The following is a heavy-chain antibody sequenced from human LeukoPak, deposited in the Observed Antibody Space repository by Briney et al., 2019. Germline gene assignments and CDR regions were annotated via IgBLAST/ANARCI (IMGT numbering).Heavy chain of an antibody. CDR2: INPNSGGT. D-gene: IGHD2-8*01. CDR1: GYTFTGYY. J-gene: IGHJ3*02. V-gene: IGHV1-2*06. Sequence: ASVKVSCKASGYTFTGYYVHWVRQAPGQGLEWMGRINPNSGGTNYAQKFQGRVAMTRDTSISTAYMELSRLRSDDTAVYYCAIPLMARSAFDIWGQGTMVTVSS. CDR3: AIPLMARSAFDI.